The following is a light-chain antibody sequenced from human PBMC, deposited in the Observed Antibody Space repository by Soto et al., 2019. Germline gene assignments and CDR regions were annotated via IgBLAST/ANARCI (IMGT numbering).Light chain of an antibody. CDR2: GAS. J-gene: IGKJ1*01. Sequence: IVLPQSPVTLSVSPGERATRPRRASQSVSSNYLAWYQQKPGQAPRLLIYGASTRATGIPARFSGSGSGTEFTLTISSPQSEDFAVYYCQQYNNWPQTFGQRTKVDI. V-gene: IGKV3-15*01. CDR1: QSVSSN. CDR3: QQYNNWPQT.